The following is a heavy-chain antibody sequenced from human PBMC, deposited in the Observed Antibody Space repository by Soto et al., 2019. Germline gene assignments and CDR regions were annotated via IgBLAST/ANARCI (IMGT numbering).Heavy chain of an antibody. CDR1: GYTFTSYY. V-gene: IGHV1-46*01. CDR3: ARGRTSPNYYDSSGYYYRVYYYYGMDV. CDR2: INPSGGST. D-gene: IGHD3-22*01. Sequence: ASVKVSCKASGYTFTSYYMHWVRQAPGQGLEWMGIINPSGGSTSYAQKFQGRVTMTRDTSTGTVYMELSSLRSEDTAVYYCARGRTSPNYYDSSGYYYRVYYYYGMDVWGQGTTVTVSS. J-gene: IGHJ6*02.